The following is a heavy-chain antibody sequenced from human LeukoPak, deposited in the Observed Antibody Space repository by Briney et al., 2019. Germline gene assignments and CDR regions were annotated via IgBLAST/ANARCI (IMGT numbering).Heavy chain of an antibody. V-gene: IGHV3-23*01. CDR3: AKGYCSSTSCYAPFDY. J-gene: IGHJ4*02. CDR1: GFTFSSYA. D-gene: IGHD2-2*01. CDR2: ISGSGGST. Sequence: GGSLRLSCAASGFTFSSYAMSWVRQAPGKGLEWVSAISGSGGSTYYADSVKGRFTISRDNSKNTLYLQMNSLRAEDTAVYYCAKGYCSSTSCYAPFDYWGQGILVTVSS.